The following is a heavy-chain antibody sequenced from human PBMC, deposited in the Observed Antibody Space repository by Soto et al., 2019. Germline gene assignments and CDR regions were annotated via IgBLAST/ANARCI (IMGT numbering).Heavy chain of an antibody. D-gene: IGHD2-21*01. CDR1: GSTFGSYW. CDR2: IDDDGRA. V-gene: IGHV3-74*01. J-gene: IGHJ5*02. Sequence: QLVESGGGLVQPGGSLRISCAASGSTFGSYWMHWDRQAPGKGLVWLSRIDDDGRAVYADSVKGRFTTSRDNANTTVYLQMNSLSDTDTAVYYFARDIPHNWFDAWGQGTLVTVSS. CDR3: ARDIPHNWFDA.